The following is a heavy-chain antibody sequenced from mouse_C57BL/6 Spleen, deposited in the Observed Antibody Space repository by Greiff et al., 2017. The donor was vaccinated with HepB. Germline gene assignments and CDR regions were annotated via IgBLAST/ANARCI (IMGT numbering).Heavy chain of an antibody. D-gene: IGHD1-1*01. J-gene: IGHJ4*01. CDR1: GYTFTDYN. Sequence: EVKLMESGPELVKPGASVKMSCKASGYTFTDYNMHWVKQSHGKSLEWIGYINPNNGGTSYNQKFKGKATLTVNKSSSTAYMEHRSLTSEDSAVYYCARENYGDEGYAMDYWGQGTSVTVSS. CDR3: ARENYGDEGYAMDY. V-gene: IGHV1-22*01. CDR2: INPNNGGT.